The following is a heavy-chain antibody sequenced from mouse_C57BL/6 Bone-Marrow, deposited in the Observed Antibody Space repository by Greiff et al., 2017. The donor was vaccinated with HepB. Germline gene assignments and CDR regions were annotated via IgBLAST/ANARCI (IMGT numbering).Heavy chain of an antibody. J-gene: IGHJ4*01. D-gene: IGHD1-1*01. CDR3: ARYGNYERAMYY. V-gene: IGHV7-3*01. CDR2: IRNKANGYTT. CDR1: GFTFTDYY. Sequence: EVKLVESGGGLVQPGGSLSLSCAASGFTFTDYYMSWVRQPPGKALEWLGFIRNKANGYTTEYSASVKGRFTISRDNSQSILYLQMNALRAEDSATYYCARYGNYERAMYYWGQGTSVTVSS.